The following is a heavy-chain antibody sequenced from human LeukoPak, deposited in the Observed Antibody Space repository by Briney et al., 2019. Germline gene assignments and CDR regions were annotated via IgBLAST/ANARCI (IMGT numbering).Heavy chain of an antibody. V-gene: IGHV4-59*01. Sequence: SETLSLTCTVSGGSISSYYWSWIRQPPGKGLEWIGYTYYSGSTNYNPSLKSRVTISVDTSKNQFSLKLRSGTAADTAVYYCAGIVEDYGWARRKKYYYYYMDVWGKGTTVTISS. CDR2: TYYSGST. CDR3: AGIVEDYGWARRKKYYYYYMDV. D-gene: IGHD3-10*01. CDR1: GGSISSYY. J-gene: IGHJ6*03.